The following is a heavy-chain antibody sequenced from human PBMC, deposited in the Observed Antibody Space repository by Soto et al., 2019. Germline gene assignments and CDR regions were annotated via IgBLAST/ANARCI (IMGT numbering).Heavy chain of an antibody. CDR1: GGTFSTYS. Sequence: QVQLVQSGAEVKKPGSSVKVACKTYGGTFSTYSIVWVRQAPGEGLEWMGGIIPIFGTANNAQKFQDRVTITADKSTNTAFMELSSLKSEDTAMYYCANESGNNYGVGTNYYFDYWGQGTLVTVSS. CDR2: IIPIFGTA. V-gene: IGHV1-69*06. CDR3: ANESGNNYGVGTNYYFDY. D-gene: IGHD1-26*01. J-gene: IGHJ4*02.